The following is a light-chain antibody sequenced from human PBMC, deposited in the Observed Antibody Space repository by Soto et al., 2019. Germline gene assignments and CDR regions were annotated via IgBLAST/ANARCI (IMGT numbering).Light chain of an antibody. CDR2: DAS. V-gene: IGKV3-11*01. CDR3: QQRSNWPRFT. J-gene: IGKJ3*01. CDR1: QSVSNY. Sequence: EIVLTQSPATLSLSPGERPTISCRASQSVSNYLARYQQKPGQAPRLLIYDASNRATGIPARFSGSGSGTDFTHTISSLEPEDFAVYYCQQRSNWPRFTFGPGTKVDIK.